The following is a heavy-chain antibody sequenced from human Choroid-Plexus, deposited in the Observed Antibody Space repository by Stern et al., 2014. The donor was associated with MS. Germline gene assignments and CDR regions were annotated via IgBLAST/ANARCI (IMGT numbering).Heavy chain of an antibody. Sequence: VQLVESGGGVVQPGRPLRLSCVASGFTFGSCAMHWVRQAPGKGREWVAGVSDDVSNKYYADSVKGRFPISRDNSQNTLYMQMSSLRPEDTAVYYCAKDRQYLTYFFDHWGQGSLVTVSS. J-gene: IGHJ5*02. V-gene: IGHV3-30*18. CDR3: AKDRQYLTYFFDH. CDR1: GFTFGSCA. D-gene: IGHD2/OR15-2a*01. CDR2: VSDDVSNK.